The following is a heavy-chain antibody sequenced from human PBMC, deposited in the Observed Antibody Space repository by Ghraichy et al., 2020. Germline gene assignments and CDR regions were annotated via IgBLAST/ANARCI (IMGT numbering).Heavy chain of an antibody. J-gene: IGHJ5*02. V-gene: IGHV4-39*01. CDR1: GGSISSSSYY. D-gene: IGHD4-17*01. CDR2: IYYSGST. Sequence: SETLSLTCTVSGGSISSSSYYWDWIRQPPGKGLEWIGSIYYSGSTYYNPSLKSRVTISVDTSKNQFSLKLSSVTAADTAVYYCARIDRSATVKGWFDPWGQGTLVTVSS. CDR3: ARIDRSATVKGWFDP.